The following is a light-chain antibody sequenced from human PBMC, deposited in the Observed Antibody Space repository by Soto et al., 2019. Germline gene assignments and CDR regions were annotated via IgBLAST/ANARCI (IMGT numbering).Light chain of an antibody. V-gene: IGKV1-6*01. Sequence: AIQMTQSPSSLSASVGYRVTVTCLASQDIRSDVGWYQQKPGQAPKVLMYAASRLHSGVPSRFSGSGSGTDFVLTISSLQLEDVATYYCLQNNNYPLTFGGGTKV. J-gene: IGKJ4*01. CDR2: AAS. CDR3: LQNNNYPLT. CDR1: QDIRSD.